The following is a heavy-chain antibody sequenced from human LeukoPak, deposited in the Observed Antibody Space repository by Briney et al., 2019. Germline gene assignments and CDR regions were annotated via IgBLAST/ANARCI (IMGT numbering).Heavy chain of an antibody. CDR1: GFTFSSYS. Sequence: GGSLRLSCAASGFTFSSYSMNWVRQAPGKGLEWVSSISSSSSYIYYADSVKGRFTISRDNAKNSLYLQMNSLRAEDTAVYYCARVGAVAATVDAFDIWGQGTMVTVSS. J-gene: IGHJ3*02. CDR2: ISSSSSYI. D-gene: IGHD6-19*01. CDR3: ARVGAVAATVDAFDI. V-gene: IGHV3-21*01.